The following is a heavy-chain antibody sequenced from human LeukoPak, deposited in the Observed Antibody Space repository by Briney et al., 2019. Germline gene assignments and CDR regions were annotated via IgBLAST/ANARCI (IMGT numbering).Heavy chain of an antibody. CDR3: TRFLYYYDSSTYHDYFDY. J-gene: IGHJ4*02. V-gene: IGHV3-74*01. Sequence: PGGSLRLSCAASGFTFSSYWMHWVRQAPGKGLVWVSRINSDGSSTSYADSVKGRFTISRDNAKNTLYLQMNSLRAEDTAVYYCTRFLYYYDSSTYHDYFDYWGQGTLVTVSS. CDR2: INSDGSST. D-gene: IGHD3-22*01. CDR1: GFTFSSYW.